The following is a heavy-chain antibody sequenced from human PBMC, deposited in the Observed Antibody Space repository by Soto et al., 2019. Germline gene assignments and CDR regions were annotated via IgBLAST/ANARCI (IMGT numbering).Heavy chain of an antibody. CDR1: GFICSSYD. J-gene: IGHJ3*02. V-gene: IGHV3-23*01. D-gene: IGHD2-8*02. CDR2: ILVDGRT. Sequence: GGSLRLSCAASGFICSSYDMSWVRQAPGKGLEWVSTILVDGRTFYVDSVRGRFTISRDSSQNTVYLQMNSLTAGDTALYYCAKATATGGGAFDICGQGTMVTVSS. CDR3: AKATATGGGAFDI.